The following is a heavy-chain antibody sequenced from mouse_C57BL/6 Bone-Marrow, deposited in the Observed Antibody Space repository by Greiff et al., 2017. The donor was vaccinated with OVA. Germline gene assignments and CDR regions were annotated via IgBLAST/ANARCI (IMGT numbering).Heavy chain of an antibody. D-gene: IGHD1-1*01. CDR3: AREAWYYGDY. J-gene: IGHJ4*01. Sequence: QVQLKQPGAELVMPGASVKLSCKASGYTFTSYWMHWVKQRPGQGLEWIGEIDPSDSYTNYNQKFKGKSTLTVDKSSSTAYMQLSSLTSEDSAVYYCAREAWYYGDYWGQGTSVTVSS. CDR2: IDPSDSYT. CDR1: GYTFTSYW. V-gene: IGHV1-69*01.